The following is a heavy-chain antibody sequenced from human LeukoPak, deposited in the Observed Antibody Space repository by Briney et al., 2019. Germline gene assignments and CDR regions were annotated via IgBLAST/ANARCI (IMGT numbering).Heavy chain of an antibody. CDR1: GFTFDDHD. CDR2: INWNGGST. Sequence: RSGGSLRLSCVASGFTFDDHDMSWVRQAPGKGLEWVSNINWNGGSTGYADSVKGRFTISRDNAKTSLYLQMNSLRAEDTAFYYCARGKMVGATVGGGFDYWGQGTLVTVSS. V-gene: IGHV3-20*04. D-gene: IGHD1-26*01. CDR3: ARGKMVGATVGGGFDY. J-gene: IGHJ4*02.